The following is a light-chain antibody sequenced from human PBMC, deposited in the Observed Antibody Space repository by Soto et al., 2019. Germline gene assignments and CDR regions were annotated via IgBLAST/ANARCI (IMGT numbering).Light chain of an antibody. CDR1: QGINNW. V-gene: IGKV1D-12*01. CDR2: TTS. CDR3: QQANSFPLT. Sequence: DIQMTQSPSSVSASVGDRVTITCRATQGINNWLAWYQQKPGQAPKLLSYTTSNLQSGVPSRFSGSRSGTDFNLTISSLQPEESATDYCQQANSFPLTFGGGTKVEIK. J-gene: IGKJ4*01.